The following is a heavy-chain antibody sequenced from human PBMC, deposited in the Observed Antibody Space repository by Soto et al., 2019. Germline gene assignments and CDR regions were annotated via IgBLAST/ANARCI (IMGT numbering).Heavy chain of an antibody. CDR2: IYYSGST. Sequence: SETLSLTCTVSGGSISSYYWSWIRQPPGKGLEWIGYIYYSGSTNYNPSLKSRVTISVDTSKNQFSLKLSSVTAADTAVYYCARGSYGDRGGTDYWGQGTLVTVSS. J-gene: IGHJ4*02. CDR1: GGSISSYY. CDR3: ARGSYGDRGGTDY. V-gene: IGHV4-59*12. D-gene: IGHD4-17*01.